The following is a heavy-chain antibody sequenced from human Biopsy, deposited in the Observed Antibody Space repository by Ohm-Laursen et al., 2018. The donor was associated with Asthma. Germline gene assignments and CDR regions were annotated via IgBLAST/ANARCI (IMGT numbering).Heavy chain of an antibody. D-gene: IGHD2-2*01. V-gene: IGHV1-69*01. J-gene: IGHJ4*02. CDR2: LTSAFGTT. Sequence: SSVKVSCNSLGGTFLTYVIGWARQAPGHGLGWIGGLTSAFGTTTYPQKFQDRVTITADASTSTVYMELSSLRSEDTAVYYCARKAGSCISRTCYSLDFWGQGTLVTVSS. CDR1: GGTFLTYV. CDR3: ARKAGSCISRTCYSLDF.